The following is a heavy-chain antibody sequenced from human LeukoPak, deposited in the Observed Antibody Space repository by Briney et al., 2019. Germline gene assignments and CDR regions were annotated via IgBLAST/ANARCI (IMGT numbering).Heavy chain of an antibody. CDR3: AKDVSSGMIVPTGCFDY. Sequence: GRSLRLSCAASEFSFSRHAMSWVRRAPGRGLEWASAISGRCGNTYYADSVKGRFTVSRDNSKNTLFLQMNSLRAVDTAVYYCAKDVSSGMIVPTGCFDYWGQGILVTVS. D-gene: IGHD5-12*01. J-gene: IGHJ4*02. CDR1: EFSFSRHA. CDR2: ISGRCGNT. V-gene: IGHV3-23*01.